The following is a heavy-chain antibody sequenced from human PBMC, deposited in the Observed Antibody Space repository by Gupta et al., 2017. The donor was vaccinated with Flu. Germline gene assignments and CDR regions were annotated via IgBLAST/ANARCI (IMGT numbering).Heavy chain of an antibody. CDR2: ITNSGSST. D-gene: IGHD3-16*01. CDR1: GFTFSDYY. Sequence: LVESGGGLVKPGGSLRLSCAASGFTFSDYYMSWIRQAPGKGLEWLSYITNSGSSTNYAGSVRGRFTISRDNAKNSLYLQKKSLRAEDTAVYYCVRGIYGLDVWGQGTTVTVSS. J-gene: IGHJ6*02. V-gene: IGHV3-11*05. CDR3: VRGIYGLDV.